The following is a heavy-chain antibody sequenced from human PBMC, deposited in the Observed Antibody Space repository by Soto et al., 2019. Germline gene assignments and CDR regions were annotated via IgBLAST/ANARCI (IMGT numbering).Heavy chain of an antibody. CDR2: INAGNGNT. D-gene: IGHD2-8*01. CDR3: ARDQSYCTNGVCYDYYYYYMDV. J-gene: IGHJ6*03. V-gene: IGHV1-3*01. Sequence: ASVKVSCKASGYTFTSYAMHWVRQAPGQRLEWMGWINAGNGNTKYSQKFQGRVTITRDTSASTAYMELSSLRSEDTAVYYCARDQSYCTNGVCYDYYYYYMDVWGKGTTVTVSS. CDR1: GYTFTSYA.